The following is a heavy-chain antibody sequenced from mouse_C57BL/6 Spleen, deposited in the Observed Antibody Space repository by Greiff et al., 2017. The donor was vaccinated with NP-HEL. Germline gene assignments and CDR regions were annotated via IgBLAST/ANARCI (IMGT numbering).Heavy chain of an antibody. CDR3: ARDGGGDY. CDR1: GFTFSSYA. V-gene: IGHV5-4*01. J-gene: IGHJ4*01. Sequence: EVKLQESGGGLVKPGGSLKLSCAASGFTFSSYAMSWVRQTPEKRLEWVATISDGGSYTYYPDNVKGRFTISRDNAKNNLYLQMSHLKSEDTAMYYCARDGGGDYWGQGTSVTVSS. CDR2: ISDGGSYT.